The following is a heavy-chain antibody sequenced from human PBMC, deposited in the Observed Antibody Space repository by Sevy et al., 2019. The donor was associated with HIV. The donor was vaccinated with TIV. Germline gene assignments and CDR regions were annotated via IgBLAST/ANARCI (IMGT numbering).Heavy chain of an antibody. D-gene: IGHD2-2*01. Sequence: GGSLRLSCAASGFTFSSYGMHWVRQAPGKGLEWVAVISYDGSNKYYADSGKGRFTISRDNSKNTRYLQMNSLRAEDTAVYYCAKELGYCSSTSCQGEPPHGGDAFDIWGQGTMVTVSS. V-gene: IGHV3-30*18. CDR3: AKELGYCSSTSCQGEPPHGGDAFDI. J-gene: IGHJ3*02. CDR2: ISYDGSNK. CDR1: GFTFSSYG.